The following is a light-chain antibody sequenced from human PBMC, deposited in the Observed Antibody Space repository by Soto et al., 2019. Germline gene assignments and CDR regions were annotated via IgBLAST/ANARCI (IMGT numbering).Light chain of an antibody. J-gene: IGKJ5*01. V-gene: IGKV3-11*01. CDR3: QQRSNWPLIT. CDR1: QRVSSN. CDR2: DAY. Sequence: EIVLTQSPATLSLSPGESATPSCRASQRVSSNLAWYQQKPGQAPRLIIYDAYNRATGIPATFSGSGSGTDFTLTISSLEPEDFAVYYCQQRSNWPLITFGQGTRLEIK.